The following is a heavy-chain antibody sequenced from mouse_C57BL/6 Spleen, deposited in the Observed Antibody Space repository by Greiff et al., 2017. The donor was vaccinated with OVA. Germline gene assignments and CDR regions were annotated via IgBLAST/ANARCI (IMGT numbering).Heavy chain of an antibody. D-gene: IGHD2-4*01. CDR3: ARWDYDYDGGY. V-gene: IGHV1-54*01. Sequence: VQLQESGAELVRPGTSVKVSCKASGYAFTHYLIEWVKQRPGQGLEWIGVINPGSGGTNYNEKFKGKATLTADKSSSTAYMQLSSLTSEDSAVYFCARWDYDYDGGYWGQGTTLTVSS. CDR2: INPGSGGT. CDR1: GYAFTHYL. J-gene: IGHJ2*01.